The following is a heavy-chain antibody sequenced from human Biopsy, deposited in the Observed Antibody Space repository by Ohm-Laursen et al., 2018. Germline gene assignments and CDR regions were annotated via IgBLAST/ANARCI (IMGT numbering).Heavy chain of an antibody. CDR1: GGSISSYY. J-gene: IGHJ4*02. CDR2: IYYSGTT. CDR3: ARDDAVTVIRGLYY. Sequence: GTLSLTCTVSGGSISSYYWNWIRQPPGKGLEWIGYIYYSGTTDYSPSLKSRVTISIDKSKNQFFLKLSSVTAVDTAVYYCARDDAVTVIRGLYYWGQGALVTVSS. V-gene: IGHV4-59*01. D-gene: IGHD2-21*02.